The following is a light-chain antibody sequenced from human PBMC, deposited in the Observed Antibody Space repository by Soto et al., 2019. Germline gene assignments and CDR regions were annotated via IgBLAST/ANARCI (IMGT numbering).Light chain of an antibody. CDR3: QQYGSSPPWT. CDR2: VAS. CDR1: QSVSISY. J-gene: IGKJ1*01. V-gene: IGKV3-20*01. Sequence: EIVLTQSPGTLSLSPGERATLSCRASQSVSISYLAWYQQKPDPAPRLLIYVASSRATGIPDRCSGSGSGTDLSLTISRMEPEDFAVYYYQQYGSSPPWTFGQGTKVEIK.